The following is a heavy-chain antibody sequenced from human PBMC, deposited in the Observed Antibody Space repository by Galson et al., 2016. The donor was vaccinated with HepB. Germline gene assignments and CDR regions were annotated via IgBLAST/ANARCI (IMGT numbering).Heavy chain of an antibody. J-gene: IGHJ6*02. V-gene: IGHV3-30-3*01. CDR1: RFTFSNYA. CDR3: VRDHEVWELPAMDV. CDR2: LSSDGNNE. Sequence: SLRLSCAASRFTFSNYAMHWVRQPPGKGLEWVALLSSDGNNEYYANSVKGRFTISRDNSRNTLYLQMNGLGVDDTAVYYCVRDHEVWELPAMDVWGQGTTVTVSS. D-gene: IGHD1-26*01.